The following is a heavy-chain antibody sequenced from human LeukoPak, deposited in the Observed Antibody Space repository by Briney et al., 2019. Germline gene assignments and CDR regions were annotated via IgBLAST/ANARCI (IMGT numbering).Heavy chain of an antibody. D-gene: IGHD6-19*01. V-gene: IGHV3-21*01. Sequence: PGGSLRLSCAASGFTFSSYSMNWVRQAPGKGLEWVSSISSSSSYIYYADSVKGRFTISRDNAKNSLYLQMNSLRAEDTAVYYCARDHDGYSSGWYFGTGYYYYMDVWGKGTTVTVSS. CDR1: GFTFSSYS. CDR2: ISSSSSYI. J-gene: IGHJ6*03. CDR3: ARDHDGYSSGWYFGTGYYYYMDV.